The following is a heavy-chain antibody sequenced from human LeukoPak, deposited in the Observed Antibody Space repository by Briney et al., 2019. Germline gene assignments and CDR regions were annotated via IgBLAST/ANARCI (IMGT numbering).Heavy chain of an antibody. J-gene: IGHJ5*02. CDR3: ARDPKPVVGATWWWFDP. Sequence: ASVKVSCKASGYTFTSYYMHWVRQAPGQGLEWMGIINPSGGSTSYAQKFQGRVTMTRDTSTSTVYMELSGLRSEDTAVYYCARDPKPVVGATWWWFDPWGQGTLVTVSS. CDR1: GYTFTSYY. V-gene: IGHV1-46*01. CDR2: INPSGGST. D-gene: IGHD1-26*01.